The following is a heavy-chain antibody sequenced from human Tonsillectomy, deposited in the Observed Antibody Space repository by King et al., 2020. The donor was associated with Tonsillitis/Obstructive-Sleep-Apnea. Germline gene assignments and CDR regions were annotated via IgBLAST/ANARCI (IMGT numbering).Heavy chain of an antibody. CDR2: ISYDGSNN. V-gene: IGHV3-30*04. CDR1: GFTFSTYA. Sequence: VQLVKSGGGVVQPGRSLRLSCAASGFTFSTYAMHWVRQAPGKGLEWVAVISYDGSNNYYADSVKGRFTISRDNSKNTLYLQMNSLRAEDTAVYYCARDRDCSSTSCYNAFDIWGQGTMVTVSS. D-gene: IGHD2-2*02. CDR3: ARDRDCSSTSCYNAFDI. J-gene: IGHJ3*02.